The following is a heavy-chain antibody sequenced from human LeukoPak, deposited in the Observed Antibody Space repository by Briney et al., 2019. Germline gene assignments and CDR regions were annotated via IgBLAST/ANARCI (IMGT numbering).Heavy chain of an antibody. CDR3: AKDRLDYCSGGSCYYLFDY. Sequence: GGSLRLSCAASGFTFSSYAMSWVRQAPGKGLEWVSAISSSGGSTYYADSVKGRFTISRDNSKNTLYLQMNSLRAEDTDVYYCAKDRLDYCSGGSCYYLFDYWGQGTLVTVSS. CDR1: GFTFSSYA. V-gene: IGHV3-23*01. J-gene: IGHJ4*02. D-gene: IGHD2-15*01. CDR2: ISSSGGST.